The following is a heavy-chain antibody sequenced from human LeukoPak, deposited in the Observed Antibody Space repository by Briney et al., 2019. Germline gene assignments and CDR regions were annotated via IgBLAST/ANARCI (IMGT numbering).Heavy chain of an antibody. D-gene: IGHD3-16*01. V-gene: IGHV4-4*02. CDR2: INQSGST. CDR1: GGSINSNNW. J-gene: IGHJ5*02. CDR3: ARHYGP. Sequence: SETLSLTCAISGGSINSNNWWSWVRQPPGKGLEWIGEINQSGSTNYNPSLKSRVTISGDKSKNQFSLKLNSVTAADTAVYYCARHYGPWGQGTLVTVSS.